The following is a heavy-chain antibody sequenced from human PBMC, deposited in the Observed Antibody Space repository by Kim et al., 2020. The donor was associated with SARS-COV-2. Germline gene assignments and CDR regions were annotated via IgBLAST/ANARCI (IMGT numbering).Heavy chain of an antibody. J-gene: IGHJ6*02. D-gene: IGHD3-10*01. CDR1: GGTFSSYA. CDR2: IIPILGIA. V-gene: IGHV1-69*04. CDR3: AARFMVRGYYGMDV. Sequence: SVKVSCKASGGTFSSYAISWVRQAPGQGLEWMGRIIPILGIANYAQKFQGRVTITADKSTSTAYMELSSLRSEDTAVYYCAARFMVRGYYGMDVWGQGTTVTVSS.